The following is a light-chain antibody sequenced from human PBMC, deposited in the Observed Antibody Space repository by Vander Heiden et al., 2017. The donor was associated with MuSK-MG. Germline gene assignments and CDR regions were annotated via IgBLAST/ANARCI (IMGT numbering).Light chain of an antibody. CDR3: QQDGNSLLT. CDR2: GTS. Sequence: EIVLTQSPGTLSLSPGERASLSCRASQSVSGSYIAWYQQKPGQSPRLLIHGTSGRAARIPDRFGGFGSGTDFTLTISRLEPEDFAVYYCQQDGNSLLTFGGGTMVEIK. J-gene: IGKJ4*01. V-gene: IGKV3-20*01. CDR1: QSVSGSY.